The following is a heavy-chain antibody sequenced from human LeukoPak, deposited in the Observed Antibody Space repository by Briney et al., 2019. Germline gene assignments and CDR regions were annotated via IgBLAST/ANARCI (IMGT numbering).Heavy chain of an antibody. CDR1: GASINNNF. V-gene: IGHV4-59*08. Sequence: PSETLSLTCTVSGASINNNFWTWIRQPPGKGLEWIGDIYYSGSTNYNPSLKSRVTISVDTSKNQFSLRLSSVTAADTAVYYSARLASGSYGPLTPFDYWGQGTLVTVSS. J-gene: IGHJ4*02. CDR2: IYYSGST. D-gene: IGHD1-26*01. CDR3: ARLASGSYGPLTPFDY.